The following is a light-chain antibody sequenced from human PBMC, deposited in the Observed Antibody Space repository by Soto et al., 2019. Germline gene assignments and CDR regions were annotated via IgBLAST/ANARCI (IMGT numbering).Light chain of an antibody. CDR2: WAS. Sequence: DIVMTQSPESLAVSLGERATINCKSSQSVLNSSNKKNYLSWYQQKPGQPPKLLIYWASTRESGVPDRFRGSGSGTDFTLTISSLQAEDVAVYFCQQYYSTPLFTFGPGTKVDIK. CDR3: QQYYSTPLFT. V-gene: IGKV4-1*01. J-gene: IGKJ3*01. CDR1: QSVLNSSNKKNY.